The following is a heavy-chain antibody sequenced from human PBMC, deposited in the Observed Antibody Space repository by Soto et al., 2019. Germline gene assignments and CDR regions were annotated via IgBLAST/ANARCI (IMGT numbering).Heavy chain of an antibody. J-gene: IGHJ4*02. CDR1: GGSISSGGYY. V-gene: IGHV4-31*03. D-gene: IGHD2-2*01. Sequence: SETLSLTCTVSGGSISSGGYYWSWIRQHPGKGLEWIGYIYYSGSTYYNPSLKSRVTISVDTSKNQFSLKLSSVTAADTAVYYCARSSTSGNYFDYWGQGTLDIVYS. CDR3: ARSSTSGNYFDY. CDR2: IYYSGST.